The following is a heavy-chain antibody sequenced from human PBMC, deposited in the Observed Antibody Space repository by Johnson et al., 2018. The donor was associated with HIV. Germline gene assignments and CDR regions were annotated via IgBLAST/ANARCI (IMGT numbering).Heavy chain of an antibody. Sequence: VQLVESGGGLVQPGGSLRLSCAASGFTVSSNYMSWVRQAPGKGLEWVSDIYSGGSTYYAASLKGRFIISRHNSKNTLYLQMNSLRAEDTAVYYCAKDVLRFLEWTINAFDIWGQGTMVTVSS. CDR1: GFTVSSNY. D-gene: IGHD3-3*01. CDR3: AKDVLRFLEWTINAFDI. CDR2: IYSGGST. J-gene: IGHJ3*02. V-gene: IGHV3-53*04.